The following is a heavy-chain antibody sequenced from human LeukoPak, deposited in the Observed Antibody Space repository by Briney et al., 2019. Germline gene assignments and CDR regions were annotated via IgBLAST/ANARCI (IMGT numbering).Heavy chain of an antibody. D-gene: IGHD3-22*01. CDR2: ISYSGTT. CDR3: ARNYYDSSGYNFSEDAFDI. J-gene: IGHJ3*02. V-gene: IGHV4-59*12. Sequence: ASETLSLTCTVSGGSMRNYYWSWIRQPPGKGLEWIGYISYSGTTLYSSSLKSRVTISVDTSKNQFSLKLSSVTAADTAVYYCARNYYDSSGYNFSEDAFDIWGQGTMVTVSS. CDR1: GGSMRNYY.